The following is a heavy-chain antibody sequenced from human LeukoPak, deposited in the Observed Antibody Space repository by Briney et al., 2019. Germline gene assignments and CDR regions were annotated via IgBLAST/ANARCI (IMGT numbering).Heavy chain of an antibody. Sequence: SETLSLTCAVYGGSFSGYYWSWIRQPPGKGLEWIGEINHSGSTNYNPSLKSRVTISVDTSKNQFSLKLSSVTAADTAVYCCARYSLLYCGGDCPPTYWGQGTLVTVSS. CDR3: ARYSLLYCGGDCPPTY. CDR2: INHSGST. CDR1: GGSFSGYY. D-gene: IGHD2-21*01. J-gene: IGHJ4*02. V-gene: IGHV4-34*01.